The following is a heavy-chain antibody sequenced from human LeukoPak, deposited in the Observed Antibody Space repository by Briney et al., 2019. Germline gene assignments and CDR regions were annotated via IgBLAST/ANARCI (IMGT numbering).Heavy chain of an antibody. D-gene: IGHD3-10*02. CDR2: IDYDGSHI. Sequence: GGSLRLSCAGSGFTFSTSAMNWVRQVPGMGLEWVSSIDYDGSHIYYSASVKGRFSISRDNARDSVYLQMDSLRAEDTAVYYCARDPERYLRTGHYDYWGQGTLVIVSS. V-gene: IGHV3-21*01. CDR1: GFTFSTSA. J-gene: IGHJ4*02. CDR3: ARDPERYLRTGHYDY.